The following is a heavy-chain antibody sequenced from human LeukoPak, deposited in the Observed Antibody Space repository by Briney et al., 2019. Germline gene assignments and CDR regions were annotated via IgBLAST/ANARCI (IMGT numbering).Heavy chain of an antibody. CDR2: ISSSSGYI. CDR1: GFTFSPYS. D-gene: IGHD2-2*01. J-gene: IGHJ4*02. CDR3: ARSKWSSTNLMPPYFDY. V-gene: IGHV3-21*01. Sequence: GSLRLSCAASGFTFSPYSMNWVRQAPGKGLEWVSSISSSSGYIYYADSVKGGFTISRDNAKNSLYLQMNSLRAEDTAVYYCARSKWSSTNLMPPYFDYWGQGTLVTVSS.